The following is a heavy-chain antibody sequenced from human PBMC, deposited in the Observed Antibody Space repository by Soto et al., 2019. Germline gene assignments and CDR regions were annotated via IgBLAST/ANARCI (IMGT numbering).Heavy chain of an antibody. CDR2: IGTAGDT. D-gene: IGHD2-8*01. CDR1: GFTFSSYD. V-gene: IGHV3-13*01. J-gene: IGHJ6*03. CDR3: ARAVGYCTNGVCRYYYYYMDV. Sequence: PGGSLRLSCAASGFTFSSYDMHWVRQATGKGLEWVSAIGTAGDTYYPGSVKGRFTISRENAKNSLYLQMNSLRAGDTAVYYCARAVGYCTNGVCRYYYYYMDVWGKGTTVTSP.